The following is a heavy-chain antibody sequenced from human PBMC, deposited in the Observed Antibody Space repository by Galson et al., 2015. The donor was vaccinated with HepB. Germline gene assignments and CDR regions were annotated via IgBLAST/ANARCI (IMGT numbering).Heavy chain of an antibody. CDR2: ISGSGGST. J-gene: IGHJ3*02. D-gene: IGHD5-18*01. CDR3: ARVLTAMVFPDAFDI. Sequence: SLRLSCAASGFTFSSYAMSRVRQAPGKGLEWVSAISGSGGSTYYADSVKGRFTISRDNSKNTLYLQMNSLRAEDTAVYYCARVLTAMVFPDAFDIWGQGTMVTVSS. V-gene: IGHV3-23*01. CDR1: GFTFSSYA.